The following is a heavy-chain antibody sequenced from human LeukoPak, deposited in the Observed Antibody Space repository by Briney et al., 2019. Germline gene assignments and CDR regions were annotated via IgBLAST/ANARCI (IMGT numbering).Heavy chain of an antibody. D-gene: IGHD2-2*01. J-gene: IGHJ6*02. CDR2: ISSSSSYI. Sequence: GGSLRLSCAASGFTFSSYSMNWVRQAPGKGLEWVSSISSSSSYIYYADSVKGRFTISRDNAKNSLYLQMNSLRAEDTAVYYCARDRVVVVPAAKSYYYGMDVWGQGTRSPSP. CDR3: ARDRVVVVPAAKSYYYGMDV. V-gene: IGHV3-21*01. CDR1: GFTFSSYS.